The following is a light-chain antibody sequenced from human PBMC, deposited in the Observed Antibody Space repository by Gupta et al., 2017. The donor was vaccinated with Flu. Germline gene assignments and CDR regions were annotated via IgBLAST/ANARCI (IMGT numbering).Light chain of an antibody. CDR1: QSISDW. CDR3: QQYNNFPWT. Sequence: VGDRVIIACRASQSISDWLAWYQQKPGKAPNLLIYKASNLESGVPSRFGGSGSGTEFTLTITSLQPDDFATYYCQQYNNFPWTFGQGTKVEI. J-gene: IGKJ1*01. CDR2: KAS. V-gene: IGKV1-5*03.